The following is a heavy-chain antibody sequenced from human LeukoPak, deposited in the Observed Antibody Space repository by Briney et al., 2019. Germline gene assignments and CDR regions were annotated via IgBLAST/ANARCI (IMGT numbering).Heavy chain of an antibody. V-gene: IGHV3-30-3*01. J-gene: IGHJ4*02. CDR3: ARDGIVGATVFGSFGFDY. Sequence: GRSLRLSCVASGFTFSTFAMHWVRQAPGKGLEWVAVISYDGSNKYYADSVKGRFTISRDNSKNTLYLQMNSLRAEDTAVYHCARDGIVGATVFGSFGFDYWGQGTLVTVSS. CDR1: GFTFSTFA. CDR2: ISYDGSNK. D-gene: IGHD1-26*01.